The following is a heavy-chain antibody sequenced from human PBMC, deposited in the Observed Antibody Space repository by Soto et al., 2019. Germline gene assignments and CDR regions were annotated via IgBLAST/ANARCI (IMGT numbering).Heavy chain of an antibody. CDR3: AKDAGKYGTFDY. J-gene: IGHJ4*02. CDR1: GFTFSSYS. D-gene: IGHD1-26*01. Sequence: GGSLRLSCAASGFTFSSYSMNWVRQAPGKGLEWVSSISSSSSYIYYADSVKGRFTISRDNAKNSLYLQVNSLRAEDTAVYYCAKDAGKYGTFDYWGQGTLVTAPQ. V-gene: IGHV3-21*01. CDR2: ISSSSSYI.